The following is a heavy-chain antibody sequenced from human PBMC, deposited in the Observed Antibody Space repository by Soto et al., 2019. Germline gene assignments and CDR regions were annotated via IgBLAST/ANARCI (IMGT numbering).Heavy chain of an antibody. CDR1: GFTFGDYA. D-gene: IGHD2-15*01. V-gene: IGHV3-49*04. J-gene: IGHJ6*02. CDR2: IRSKAYGGTT. Sequence: PGGSLRLSCTASGFTFGDYAMSWVRQAPGKGLEWVGFIRSKAYGGTTEYAASVKGRFTISRDDSKSIAYLQMNSLKTEDTAVYYCTRDLVVVVAATYLRNYYGMDVWGQGTTVTVTS. CDR3: TRDLVVVVAATYLRNYYGMDV.